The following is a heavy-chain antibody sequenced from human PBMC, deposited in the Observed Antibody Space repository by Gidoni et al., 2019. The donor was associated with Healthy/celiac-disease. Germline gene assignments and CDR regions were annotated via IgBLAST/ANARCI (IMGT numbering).Heavy chain of an antibody. CDR3: ARVGYYYDSSGYYYGMDV. V-gene: IGHV1-8*01. J-gene: IGHJ6*02. CDR2: MNPNSGNT. CDR1: GYTFTSYD. Sequence: QVQLVQSGAEVKKPGASVKVSCKASGYTFTSYDINWVRQATGQGLEWMGWMNPNSGNTGYAQKFQGRVTMTRNTSISTAYMELSSLRSGDTAVYYCARVGYYYDSSGYYYGMDVWGQGTTVTVSS. D-gene: IGHD3-22*01.